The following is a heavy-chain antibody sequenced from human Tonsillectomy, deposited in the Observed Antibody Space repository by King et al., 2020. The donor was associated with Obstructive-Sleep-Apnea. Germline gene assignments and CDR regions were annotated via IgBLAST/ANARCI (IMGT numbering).Heavy chain of an antibody. J-gene: IGHJ6*02. D-gene: IGHD3-22*01. V-gene: IGHV3-48*04. Sequence: GQLVQSGGGLVQPGGSLRLSCAASGFTFSSYSMNWVRQAPGKGLEWVSKISSSSSTIYYADSVKGRFTISRDNAKNSLYLQMNSLRAEDTAVYYCARVNYYDSTGRPGYYGMDVWGQGTTVTVSS. CDR2: ISSSSSTI. CDR3: ARVNYYDSTGRPGYYGMDV. CDR1: GFTFSSYS.